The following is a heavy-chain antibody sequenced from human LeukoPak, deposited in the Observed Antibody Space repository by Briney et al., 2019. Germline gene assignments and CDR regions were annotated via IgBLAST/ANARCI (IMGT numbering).Heavy chain of an antibody. CDR3: ARESQIAAAVAY. J-gene: IGHJ4*02. CDR1: GFTFSSYS. V-gene: IGHV3-21*01. Sequence: GGSLRLSCAASGFTFSSYSMNWVRQAPGKGLEWVSSISSSSSYIYYADSVKGRFTISRDNAKNSLYLQMNSLRAEDTAVYYCARESQIAAAVAYWGQGTLVTVSS. CDR2: ISSSSSYI. D-gene: IGHD6-13*01.